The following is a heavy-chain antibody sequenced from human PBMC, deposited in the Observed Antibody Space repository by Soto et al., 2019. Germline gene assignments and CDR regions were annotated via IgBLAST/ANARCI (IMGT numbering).Heavy chain of an antibody. D-gene: IGHD2-15*01. Sequence: SETLSLTCTVSGGSISSYYWSWIRQPPGKGLEWIGYIYYSGSTNYNPSLKSRVTISVDTSKNQFSLKLSSVTAADTAVYYCARGPAGLGYCSGGSCRHYYMDVWGKGTTVTVSS. V-gene: IGHV4-59*12. CDR3: ARGPAGLGYCSGGSCRHYYMDV. J-gene: IGHJ6*03. CDR1: GGSISSYY. CDR2: IYYSGST.